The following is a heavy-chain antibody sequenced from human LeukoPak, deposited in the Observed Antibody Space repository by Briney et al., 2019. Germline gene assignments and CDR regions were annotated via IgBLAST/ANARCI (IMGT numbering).Heavy chain of an antibody. Sequence: GASVKVSCKASGYTISSYGISWVRQAPGQGLEWMGWINTYNGNTNYAQKLQDRVTMTTDTSTSTAYMELRSLRSDDTAVYYCASSKLAYCGRDCYSDYFDYWGQGTLVTVSS. J-gene: IGHJ4*02. V-gene: IGHV1-18*01. D-gene: IGHD2-21*02. CDR2: INTYNGNT. CDR1: GYTISSYG. CDR3: ASSKLAYCGRDCYSDYFDY.